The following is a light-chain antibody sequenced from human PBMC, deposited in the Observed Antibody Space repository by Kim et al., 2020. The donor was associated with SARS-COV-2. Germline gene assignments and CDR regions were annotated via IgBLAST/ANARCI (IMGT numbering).Light chain of an antibody. J-gene: IGKJ4*01. V-gene: IGKV1-16*01. CDR2: ATS. CDR1: DVIPNY. Sequence: AVIGYTATISCRASDVIPNYSAWFQQKPGKAPRSLIYATSKLQSGVPSRVRGSGSGTDYTLTLNSLQPEDFAIYYCQQYNSYPLTFGGGTKVDIK. CDR3: QQYNSYPLT.